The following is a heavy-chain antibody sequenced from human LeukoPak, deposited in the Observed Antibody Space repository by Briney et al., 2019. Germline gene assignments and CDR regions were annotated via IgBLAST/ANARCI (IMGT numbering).Heavy chain of an antibody. CDR3: ARVYYDFWSGYPYYYYYMDV. J-gene: IGHJ6*03. Sequence: GGSLRLSCAAPGFTFDDYGMSWVRQAPGKGLEWVSGINWNGGSTGYADSVKGRFTISRDNAKNSLYLQMNSLRAEDTALYYCARVYYDFWSGYPYYYYYMDVWGKGTTVTVSS. CDR1: GFTFDDYG. V-gene: IGHV3-20*04. D-gene: IGHD3-3*01. CDR2: INWNGGST.